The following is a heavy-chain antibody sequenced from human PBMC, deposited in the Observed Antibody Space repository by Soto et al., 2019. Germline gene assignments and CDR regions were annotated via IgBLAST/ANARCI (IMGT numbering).Heavy chain of an antibody. CDR2: MYYSGSS. CDR1: GGSISSRTFW. Sequence: QLQLQESGPGLVKPSETLSLTCSVSGGSISSRTFWWAWIRQPPGKGLEWLGDMYYSGSSYSSPSLKSGVTPSVDTSKNPLSLKLNSVTAADTAVYFCARHPRDDYNYGGSGIFDYWGQGTLVTVSS. V-gene: IGHV4-39*01. CDR3: ARHPRDDYNYGGSGIFDY. D-gene: IGHD4-4*01. J-gene: IGHJ4*02.